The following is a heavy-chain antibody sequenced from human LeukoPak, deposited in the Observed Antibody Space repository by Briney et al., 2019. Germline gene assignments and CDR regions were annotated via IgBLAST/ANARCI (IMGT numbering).Heavy chain of an antibody. CDR1: GGSINDYY. D-gene: IGHD2-8*01. Sequence: PSETLSLTCTVSGGSINDYYWSWIRQPAGKGLEWIGRVYTSGSPNYNPSLRSRVTISVDTSKNQFSLKLTSVTAADTAVYYCAGLGGYCTNSVCYSTFDIWGQGTMVTVSS. CDR2: VYTSGSP. V-gene: IGHV4-4*07. J-gene: IGHJ3*02. CDR3: AGLGGYCTNSVCYSTFDI.